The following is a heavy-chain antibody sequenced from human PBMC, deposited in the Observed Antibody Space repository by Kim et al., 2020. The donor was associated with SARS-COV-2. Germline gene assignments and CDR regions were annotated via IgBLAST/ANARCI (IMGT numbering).Heavy chain of an antibody. Sequence: GGSLRLSCAASGFTFSNFWMTWVRQAPGKGLEWVANIKPDGSEKYYVDSVKGRITVSRNNSKNSLYLQMNNLSVEDTAVYYCVRNNVWVFDSWGQGTLVTVSS. CDR3: VRNNVWVFDS. D-gene: IGHD6-13*01. CDR2: IKPDGSEK. J-gene: IGHJ4*02. V-gene: IGHV3-7*03. CDR1: GFTFSNFW.